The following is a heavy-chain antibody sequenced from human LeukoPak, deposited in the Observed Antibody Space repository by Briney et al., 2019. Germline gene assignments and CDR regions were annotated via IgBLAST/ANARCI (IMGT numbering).Heavy chain of an antibody. CDR2: INHSGYT. CDR3: TRMTTGHDY. CDR1: GVSFNNYY. J-gene: IGHJ4*02. D-gene: IGHD4-17*01. V-gene: IGHV4-34*01. Sequence: SETLSLTCAVSGVSFNNYYWSWVSQTPGKGLEWIGEINHSGYTNDSPSLKSRVTLSIDTSRKQFSLNLRSVTVADTGIYYCTRMTTGHDYWGQGTLVTVSS.